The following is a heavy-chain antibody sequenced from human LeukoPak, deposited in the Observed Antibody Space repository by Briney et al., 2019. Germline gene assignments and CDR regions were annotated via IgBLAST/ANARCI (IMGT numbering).Heavy chain of an antibody. Sequence: ASVKVSCKASGDTFSTYDINWVRQSTGQGLEWMGWMNPKSGNAGYAQKFQGRVIMTRNTSISTAYMELTSLRSEDTAVYYCARGPPNTAMVPGGYWGQGTLVTVSS. J-gene: IGHJ4*02. CDR3: ARGPPNTAMVPGGY. CDR2: MNPKSGNA. D-gene: IGHD5-18*01. V-gene: IGHV1-8*01. CDR1: GDTFSTYD.